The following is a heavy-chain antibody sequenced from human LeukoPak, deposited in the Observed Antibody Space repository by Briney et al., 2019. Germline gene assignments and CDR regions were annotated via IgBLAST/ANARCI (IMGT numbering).Heavy chain of an antibody. CDR2: INTNTGNP. CDR3: AREDQLWFGELLFLHAFDI. D-gene: IGHD3-10*01. V-gene: IGHV7-4-1*02. CDR1: GYTFTSYA. J-gene: IGHJ3*02. Sequence: GASVKVSCKASGYTFTSYAMNWVRQAPGQGLEWMGWINTNTGNPTYAQGFTGRFVFSLDTSVSTAYLQISSLKAEDTAVYYCAREDQLWFGELLFLHAFDIWGQGTMVTVSS.